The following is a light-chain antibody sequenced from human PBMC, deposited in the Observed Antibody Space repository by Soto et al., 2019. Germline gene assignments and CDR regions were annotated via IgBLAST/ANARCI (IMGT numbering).Light chain of an antibody. Sequence: QSALTQPPSASGSPGQSVAISCTGTSSDVGGYNYVSWYQQYPGKAPKLMIYEVTKRPSGVPDRFSGSKSGTSASLAISGLQSEDEADYYCAAWDDSLHGPMMFGGGTKVTVL. CDR2: EVT. CDR3: AAWDDSLHGPMM. CDR1: SSDVGGYNY. J-gene: IGLJ3*02. V-gene: IGLV2-8*01.